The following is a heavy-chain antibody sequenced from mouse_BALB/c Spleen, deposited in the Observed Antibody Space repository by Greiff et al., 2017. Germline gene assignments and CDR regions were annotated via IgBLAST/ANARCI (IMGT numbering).Heavy chain of an antibody. CDR2: ILPGSGST. D-gene: IGHD2-14*01. V-gene: IGHV1-9*01. Sequence: QVQLQQSGAELMKPGASVKISCKATGYTFSSYWIEWVKQRPGHGLEWIGEILPGSGSTNYNEKFKGKATFTADTSSNTAYMQLSSLTSEDSAVYYCARNYRYDGYYYAMDYWGQGTSVTVSS. CDR3: ARNYRYDGYYYAMDY. CDR1: GYTFSSYW. J-gene: IGHJ4*01.